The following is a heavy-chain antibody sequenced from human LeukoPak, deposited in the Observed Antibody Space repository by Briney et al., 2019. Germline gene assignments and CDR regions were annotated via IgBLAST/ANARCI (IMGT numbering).Heavy chain of an antibody. Sequence: GGSLRLSCAASGFTFSSYSMNWVRQAPGKGLEWVGRIKKKNEGGATEYAAPVKGRFTISRDDSSYILYLQMNSLKTEDTAMYFCTTSGNPSLTDIWGQGTMVTVSS. V-gene: IGHV3-15*07. CDR1: GFTFSSYS. CDR3: TTSGNPSLTDI. D-gene: IGHD1-26*01. J-gene: IGHJ3*02. CDR2: IKKKNEGGAT.